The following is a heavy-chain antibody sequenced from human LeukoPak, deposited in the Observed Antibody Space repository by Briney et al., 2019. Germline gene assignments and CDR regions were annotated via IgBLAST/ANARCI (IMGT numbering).Heavy chain of an antibody. J-gene: IGHJ4*02. V-gene: IGHV3-9*01. CDR3: AKDQYYYDSSGYLDY. Sequence: PGGSLRLSCAASGFTFSDYYMSWIRQAPGKGLEWVSGISWNSGSIGYADSVKGRFTISRDNAKNSLYLQMNSLRAEDTALYYCAKDQYYYDSSGYLDYWGQGTLVTVSS. CDR2: ISWNSGSI. CDR1: GFTFSDYY. D-gene: IGHD3-22*01.